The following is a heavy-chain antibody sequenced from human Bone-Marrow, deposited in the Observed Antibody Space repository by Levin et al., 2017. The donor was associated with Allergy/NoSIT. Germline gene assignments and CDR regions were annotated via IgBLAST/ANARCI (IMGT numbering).Heavy chain of an antibody. CDR3: AREYYMDV. J-gene: IGHJ6*03. V-gene: IGHV4-38-2*02. CDR1: NYSINSDFH. Sequence: GSLRLSCAVSNYSINSDFHWGWIRQPPGKGLEWIGSIDPSGNTYYNPSLKSRVTISVDTSKNQFSLQLNSVTAADTAVYFCAREYYMDVWGKGTTVTVSS. CDR2: IDPSGNT.